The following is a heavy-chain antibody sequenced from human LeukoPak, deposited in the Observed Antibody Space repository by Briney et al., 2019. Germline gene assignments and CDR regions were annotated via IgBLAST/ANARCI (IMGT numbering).Heavy chain of an antibody. CDR1: GGSISSGSYY. V-gene: IGHV4-61*02. CDR3: ARGEFPYYFDY. J-gene: IGHJ4*02. CDR2: IYTSGST. Sequence: SETLSLTCTVSGGSISSGSYYWSWIRQPAGKGLEWIGRIYTSGSTNYNLSLKRRVTISVDTSKNQFSLKLSSVTAADTAVYYCARGEFPYYFDYWGQGTLVTVSS. D-gene: IGHD3-10*01.